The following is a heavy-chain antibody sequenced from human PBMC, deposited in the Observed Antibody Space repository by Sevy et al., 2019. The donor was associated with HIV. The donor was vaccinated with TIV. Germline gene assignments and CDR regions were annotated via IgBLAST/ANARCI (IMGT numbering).Heavy chain of an antibody. CDR2: ISGSGGST. CDR1: GFTFSSYA. D-gene: IGHD6-6*01. J-gene: IGHJ3*02. Sequence: GGSLRLSCAASGFTFSSYAMSWVRQAPGKGLEWVSAISGSGGSTYYADSVKGRFTISRDNSKNTLDLQMNSLRAEDTAVYYCAKDKYSSSSGRGAFDIWGQGTMVTVSS. CDR3: AKDKYSSSSGRGAFDI. V-gene: IGHV3-23*01.